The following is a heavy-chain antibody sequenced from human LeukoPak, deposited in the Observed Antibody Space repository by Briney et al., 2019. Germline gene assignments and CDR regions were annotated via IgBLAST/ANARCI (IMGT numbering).Heavy chain of an antibody. V-gene: IGHV4-31*03. CDR1: GGSISSGGYY. CDR3: ARGAPGRAFDI. J-gene: IGHJ3*02. Sequence: PSETLSLTCTVSGGSISSGGYYWSWIRQHPGKGLEWIGYIYYSGSTYYNPSLKSRVTISVDTTKNQFSLKLSSVPAADTAVYYCARGAPGRAFDIWGQGTMVTVSS. CDR2: IYYSGST.